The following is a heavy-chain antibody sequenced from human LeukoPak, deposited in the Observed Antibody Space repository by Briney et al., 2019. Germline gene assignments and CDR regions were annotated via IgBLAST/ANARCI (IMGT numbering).Heavy chain of an antibody. Sequence: PGGSLRLSCAASGFTFSSYGMHWVRQAPGKGLEWVAVISYDGSNKYYADSVKGRFTISRDNSKNTLYLQMNSLRAEDTAVYYCAKARDSNFYAFDIWGQGTMVTVSS. J-gene: IGHJ3*02. D-gene: IGHD4-11*01. CDR3: AKARDSNFYAFDI. V-gene: IGHV3-30*18. CDR2: ISYDGSNK. CDR1: GFTFSSYG.